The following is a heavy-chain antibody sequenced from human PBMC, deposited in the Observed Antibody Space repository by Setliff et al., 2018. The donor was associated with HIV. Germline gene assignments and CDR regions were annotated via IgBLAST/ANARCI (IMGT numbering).Heavy chain of an antibody. Sequence: GGSLRLSCEASGFTFSTYSMNWVRQAPGKGLEWISYISSSSSTIYYADSVKGRFTISRDNAKNALYLQMNSLRAEDTAVYYCASRYDYWGQGTLVTVSS. CDR1: GFTFSTYS. V-gene: IGHV3-48*01. CDR2: ISSSSSTI. J-gene: IGHJ4*02. CDR3: ASRYDY. D-gene: IGHD3-9*01.